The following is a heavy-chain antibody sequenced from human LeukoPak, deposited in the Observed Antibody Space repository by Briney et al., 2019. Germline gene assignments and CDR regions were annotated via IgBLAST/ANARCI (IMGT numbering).Heavy chain of an antibody. J-gene: IGHJ4*02. CDR1: GYSISSGYY. Sequence: SETLSLTCTVSGYSISSGYYWGWIRQPPGKGLEWIGSIYHSGSTYYNPSLKSRVTISVDTSKNQFSLKLSSVTAADTAVYYCAIGYSYGFDYWGQGTLVTVSS. D-gene: IGHD5-18*01. CDR2: IYHSGST. CDR3: AIGYSYGFDY. V-gene: IGHV4-38-2*02.